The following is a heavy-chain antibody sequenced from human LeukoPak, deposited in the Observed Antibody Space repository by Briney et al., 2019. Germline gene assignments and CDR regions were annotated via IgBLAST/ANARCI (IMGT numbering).Heavy chain of an antibody. D-gene: IGHD5-18*01. J-gene: IGHJ1*01. Sequence: GESLKISCKGSGYSLTSYWIGWVRRMPGKGLEWMGIIYPGDSDTRYSPSFQGQVTISADKSISTAYLQWSSLKASDTAMYYCARLNLGYSYGYRYFQHWGQGTLVTVSS. CDR1: GYSLTSYW. CDR2: IYPGDSDT. CDR3: ARLNLGYSYGYRYFQH. V-gene: IGHV5-51*01.